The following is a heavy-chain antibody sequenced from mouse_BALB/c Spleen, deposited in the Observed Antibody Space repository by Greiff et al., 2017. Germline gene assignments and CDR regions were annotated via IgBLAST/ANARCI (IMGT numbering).Heavy chain of an antibody. CDR1: GFNIKDTY. CDR3: ASTARVTHYAMDY. Sequence: EVQVVESGAELVKPGASVKLSCTASGFNIKDTYMHWVKQRPEQGLEWIGRIDPANGNTKYDPKFQGKATITADTSSNTAYLQLSSLTSEDTAVYYCASTARVTHYAMDYWGQGTSVTVSS. CDR2: IDPANGNT. D-gene: IGHD3-1*01. V-gene: IGHV14-3*02. J-gene: IGHJ4*01.